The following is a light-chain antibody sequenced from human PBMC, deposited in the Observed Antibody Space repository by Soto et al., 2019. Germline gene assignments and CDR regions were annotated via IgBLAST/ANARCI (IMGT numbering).Light chain of an antibody. V-gene: IGLV2-11*01. J-gene: IGLJ1*01. CDR3: CSNAGDYAVV. CDR1: SSDVGVYKY. CDR2: DVI. Sequence: QSALIQPRSVSGSPGQSVTISCTGTSSDVGVYKYVSWYRQHPGKATKLMIYDVITRPSGVPDRFSGSKSGNTASLTISGRQAEDEADYYCCSNAGDYAVVFGSGTKRTVL.